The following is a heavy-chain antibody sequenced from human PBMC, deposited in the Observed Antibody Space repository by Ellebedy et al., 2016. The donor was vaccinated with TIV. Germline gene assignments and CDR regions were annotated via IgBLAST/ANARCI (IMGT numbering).Heavy chain of an antibody. Sequence: GESLKISXAASGFTFSSYAMSWVRQAPGKGLEWVSAISGSGGSTYYADSVKGRFTISRDNSKNTLYLQMNSLRAEDTAVYYCAKAHGSYGDFDYWGQGTLVTVSS. J-gene: IGHJ4*02. CDR3: AKAHGSYGDFDY. V-gene: IGHV3-23*01. D-gene: IGHD1-26*01. CDR1: GFTFSSYA. CDR2: ISGSGGST.